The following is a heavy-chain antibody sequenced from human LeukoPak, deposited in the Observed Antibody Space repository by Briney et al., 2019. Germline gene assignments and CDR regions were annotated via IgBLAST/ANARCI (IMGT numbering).Heavy chain of an antibody. CDR1: GFTFASYA. D-gene: IGHD2-2*01. CDR2: ISADGST. V-gene: IGHV3-23*01. Sequence: GGSLRLSCAASGFTFASYAMTWVRQAPGQGLEWFSSISADGSTYYADSVKGRFTISRDTSRDTFFLEMNSLRAEDTALYYCVACSSASCYGDRFDPWGQGTLVTVSS. CDR3: VACSSASCYGDRFDP. J-gene: IGHJ5*02.